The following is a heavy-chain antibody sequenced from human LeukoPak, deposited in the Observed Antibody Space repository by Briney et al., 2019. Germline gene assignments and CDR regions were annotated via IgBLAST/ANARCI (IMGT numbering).Heavy chain of an antibody. Sequence: SETLSLTCAVYGGSFSGYYWSWIRQPPGKGLEWIGYIYYSGSTYYNPSLKSRVTISVDTSKNQFSLKLSSVTAADTAVYYCARAPYYYDSSDSDAFDIWGQGTMVTVSS. CDR1: GGSFSGYY. J-gene: IGHJ3*02. CDR2: IYYSGST. D-gene: IGHD3-22*01. V-gene: IGHV4-30-4*08. CDR3: ARAPYYYDSSDSDAFDI.